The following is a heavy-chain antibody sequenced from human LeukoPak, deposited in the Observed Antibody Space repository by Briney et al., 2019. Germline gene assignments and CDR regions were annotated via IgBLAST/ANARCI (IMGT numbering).Heavy chain of an antibody. V-gene: IGHV3-30*04. D-gene: IGHD3-10*01. J-gene: IGHJ4*02. CDR1: GFSFNTYP. CDR3: ARPDDSESFYRANHY. Sequence: PGRSLRLSCAASGFSFNTYPMHWVRQAPGKGLEWVAVISNDGNNKYYADSVKVRFTISRDNSNNTLSLQMNGLRVEDTAVYYCARPDDSESFYRANHYWGRGTLVTVS. CDR2: ISNDGNNK.